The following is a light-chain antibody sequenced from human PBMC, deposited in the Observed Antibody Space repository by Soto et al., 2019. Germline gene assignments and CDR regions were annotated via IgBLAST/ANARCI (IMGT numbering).Light chain of an antibody. J-gene: IGLJ3*02. Sequence: QSALTQTASVSGSPGQSITMSCTGTSSGVGGYNFVSWYQQHPGKAPKLIVHEVANRLSGVSGRFSGSKSGNTAFLTISGLQAEDEAVYYCCSHSSSITWMFGGGTKLTVL. CDR2: EVA. CDR1: SSGVGGYNF. V-gene: IGLV2-14*03. CDR3: CSHSSSITWM.